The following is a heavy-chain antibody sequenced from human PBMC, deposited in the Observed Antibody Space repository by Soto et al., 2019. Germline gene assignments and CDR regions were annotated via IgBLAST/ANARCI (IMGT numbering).Heavy chain of an antibody. CDR3: ARVGDDGYNFDY. Sequence: QVQLVESGGGLVKPGGSLRLSCAASGFNFSDYYMSWIRQAPGKGLEWVSYISSSGSTIYYADSVKGRITISRDNAESSLYVQLNSLRAEDTAVYYCARVGDDGYNFDYWGQGTLVTVSS. J-gene: IGHJ4*02. CDR1: GFNFSDYY. CDR2: ISSSGSTI. D-gene: IGHD3-16*01. V-gene: IGHV3-11*01.